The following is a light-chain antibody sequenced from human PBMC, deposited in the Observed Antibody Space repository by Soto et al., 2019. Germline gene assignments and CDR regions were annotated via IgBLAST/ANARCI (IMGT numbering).Light chain of an antibody. CDR3: QQYNSYSPET. Sequence: DIQMTQSPSTLSASVGDRVTITCRASQSISSWLAWYQQKPGKAPKLLIYDASSLESGVPSRFGGRGSGTEFTLTISSLQPDDFATSYCQQYNSYSPETFGQGTKVEIK. J-gene: IGKJ1*01. V-gene: IGKV1-5*01. CDR2: DAS. CDR1: QSISSW.